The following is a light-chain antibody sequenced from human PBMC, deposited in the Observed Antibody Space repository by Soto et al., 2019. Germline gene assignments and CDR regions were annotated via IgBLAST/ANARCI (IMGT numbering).Light chain of an antibody. J-gene: IGKJ1*01. CDR3: QQYYRHST. CDR1: QSISNA. V-gene: IGKV1-5*01. CDR2: DAS. Sequence: DIQMTQSPSTLSVSPGDRVAITCRASQSISNALACYQQKPSTAPKLLLYDASSLESGVPSRSSGSASGTEFTLTIRSLQPDDFATYYRQQYYRHSTFCQGTKVDIK.